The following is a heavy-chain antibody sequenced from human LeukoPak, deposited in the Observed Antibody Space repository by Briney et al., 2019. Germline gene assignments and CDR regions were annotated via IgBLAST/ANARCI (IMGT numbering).Heavy chain of an antibody. CDR1: GFTFSSYS. D-gene: IGHD5-18*01. V-gene: IGHV3-21*01. CDR2: ISSSSSYI. J-gene: IGHJ3*02. Sequence: GGSLRLSCAASGFTFSSYSMNWVRQAPGKGLEWVSSISSSSSYIYYADSVKGRFTISRDNAKNSLYLQMNSLRAEDTAVYYCARVRSQSYGYDAFDIWGQGTMVTVSS. CDR3: ARVRSQSYGYDAFDI.